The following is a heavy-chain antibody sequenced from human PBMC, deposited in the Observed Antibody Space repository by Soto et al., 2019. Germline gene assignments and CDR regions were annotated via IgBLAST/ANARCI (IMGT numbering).Heavy chain of an antibody. CDR1: RFTFRDAW. J-gene: IGHJ4*02. V-gene: IGHV3-15*01. D-gene: IGHD3-22*01. CDR3: TKSLSNGYYNFDY. Sequence: GGSLRLSCAASRFTFRDAWMSWVRQATGKGLEWVGRIKREIDGGTTDYAAPVKGRFTISRDDSENTLYLQMNSLKIEDTAVYYCTKSLSNGYYNFDYWGQGT. CDR2: IKREIDGGTT.